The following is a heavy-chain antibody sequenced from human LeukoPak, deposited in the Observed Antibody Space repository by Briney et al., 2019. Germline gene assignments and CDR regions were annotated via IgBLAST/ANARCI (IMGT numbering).Heavy chain of an antibody. CDR2: IYYSGST. CDR3: ARVLYYYDSSGYFWWFDP. V-gene: IGHV4-59*01. D-gene: IGHD3-22*01. CDR1: GGSITNYY. J-gene: IGHJ5*02. Sequence: SETLSLTCTVSGGSITNYYWSWIRQPPGKGLEWIGYIYYSGSTNYNPSLKSRVTISVDTSKNQFSLKLSSVTAADTAVYYCARVLYYYDSSGYFWWFDPWGQGTLVTVSS.